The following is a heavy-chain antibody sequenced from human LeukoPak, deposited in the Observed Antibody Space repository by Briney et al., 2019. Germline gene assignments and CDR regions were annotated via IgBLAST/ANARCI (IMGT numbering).Heavy chain of an antibody. D-gene: IGHD6-13*01. CDR3: ARSGIAAAGTSPNFDY. CDR2: MNPNSGNA. J-gene: IGHJ4*02. CDR1: GYTFTSYD. Sequence: ASVKVSCKASGYTFTSYDINWVRQAAGQGLEWMGWMNPNSGNAGYAQKFQDRVTMTRNTSISTAYMELSSLRSEDTAVYYCARSGIAAAGTSPNFDYWGQGTLVTVSS. V-gene: IGHV1-8*01.